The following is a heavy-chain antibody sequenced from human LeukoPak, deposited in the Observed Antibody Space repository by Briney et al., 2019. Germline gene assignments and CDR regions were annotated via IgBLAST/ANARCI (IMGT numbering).Heavy chain of an antibody. D-gene: IGHD2-2*01. J-gene: IGHJ5*02. CDR1: GFTVSSNY. Sequence: GGSLRLSCAASGFTVSSNYMSWVRQAPGKGLEWVSVIYSGGSTYYADSVEGRFTISRDNSKNTLYLQMNSLRAEDTAVYYCARAGCSSTSCYPWGQGTLVTVSS. V-gene: IGHV3-66*01. CDR2: IYSGGST. CDR3: ARAGCSSTSCYP.